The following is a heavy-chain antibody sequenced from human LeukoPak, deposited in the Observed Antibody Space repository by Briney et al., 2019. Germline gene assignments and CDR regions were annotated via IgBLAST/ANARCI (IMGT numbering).Heavy chain of an antibody. Sequence: SETLSLTCAVYGGSFSGYYWSWIRQPPGKGLEWIGEINHSGSTNYNPSLKSRVTISVDTSKNQFSLKLSSVTAADMAVYYCARARRGYSYGLGNWGQGTLVTVSS. V-gene: IGHV4-34*01. CDR3: ARARRGYSYGLGN. J-gene: IGHJ4*02. CDR1: GGSFSGYY. CDR2: INHSGST. D-gene: IGHD5-18*01.